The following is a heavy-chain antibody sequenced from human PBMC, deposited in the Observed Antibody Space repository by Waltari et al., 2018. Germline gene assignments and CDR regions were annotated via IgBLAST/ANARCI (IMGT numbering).Heavy chain of an antibody. V-gene: IGHV4-34*01. D-gene: IGHD1-26*01. CDR3: AGTPVGVTFLYFDY. CDR1: GGSFSGSS. J-gene: IGHJ4*02. CDR2: INYSGST. Sequence: QVQLQQWGAGLLKPSETLSLTCAVYGGSFSGSSWRWIRQSPGKGLEWIGEINYSGSTNYNPSLKSRVTISIDTSKTQFSLELTSVTGADTAVYYCAGTPVGVTFLYFDYWGQGTLVTVSS.